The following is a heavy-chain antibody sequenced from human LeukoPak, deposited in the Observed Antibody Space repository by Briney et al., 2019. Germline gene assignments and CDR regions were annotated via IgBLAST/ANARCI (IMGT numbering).Heavy chain of an antibody. J-gene: IGHJ3*02. CDR2: INPNSGGT. D-gene: IGHD3-9*01. CDR1: GYTFTGYY. Sequence: ASVTVSSKASGYTFTGYYMHWVRQAPGQGLEWMGWINPNSGGTNYAQKFQGWVTMTRDTSISTAYMELSRLRSDDTAVYYCARAYDILTGYYNAFDIWGQGTMVTVSS. V-gene: IGHV1-2*04. CDR3: ARAYDILTGYYNAFDI.